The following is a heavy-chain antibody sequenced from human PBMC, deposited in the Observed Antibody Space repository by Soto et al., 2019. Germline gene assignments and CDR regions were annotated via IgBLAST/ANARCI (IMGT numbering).Heavy chain of an antibody. V-gene: IGHV1-3*01. J-gene: IGHJ6*02. Sequence: QVHLVQSGAEVKEPGASVRVSCKASGYTFSSNAIHWVRQAPGQELEWMGWINGGNGYAEYSQNFQDRVTLTRDASASTTYMELSSLRSEDTAIFYCARATYTSGGSPTFAMDVWGQGTTVTVSS. CDR3: ARATYTSGGSPTFAMDV. CDR2: INGGNGYA. D-gene: IGHD3-10*01. CDR1: GYTFSSNA.